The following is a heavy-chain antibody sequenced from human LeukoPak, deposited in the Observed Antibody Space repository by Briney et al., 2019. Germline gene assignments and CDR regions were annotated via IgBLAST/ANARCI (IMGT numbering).Heavy chain of an antibody. Sequence: GASVKVSCKASGYTFTSYGISWVRQAPGQGLEWMGWISAYNGNTVSAQKVKGRVTMATDTSTSTAYMELRSLKSDDTAVYYCARASYCSDGSCYSDYWGQGTLVTVSS. D-gene: IGHD2-15*01. V-gene: IGHV1-18*01. J-gene: IGHJ4*02. CDR3: ARASYCSDGSCYSDY. CDR1: GYTFTSYG. CDR2: ISAYNGNT.